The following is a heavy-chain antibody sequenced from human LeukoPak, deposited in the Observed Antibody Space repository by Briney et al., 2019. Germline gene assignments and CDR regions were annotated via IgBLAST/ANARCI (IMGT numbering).Heavy chain of an antibody. CDR2: IIPIFGTA. Sequence: GASVKVSCKASGGTFSNSGISWVRQAPGQGLEWMGGIIPIFGTANYAQKFQGRVTITTDESTSTAYMELSDLRSEDTAVYYCARETLISSTSFYYYMDVWGEGTTVTVSS. V-gene: IGHV1-69*05. J-gene: IGHJ6*03. CDR1: GGTFSNSG. CDR3: ARETLISSTSFYYYMDV. D-gene: IGHD6-6*01.